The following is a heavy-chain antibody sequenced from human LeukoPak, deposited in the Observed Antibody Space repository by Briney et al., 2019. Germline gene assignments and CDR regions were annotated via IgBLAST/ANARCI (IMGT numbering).Heavy chain of an antibody. CDR3: ARNLVPHEWYFDL. J-gene: IGHJ2*01. CDR1: GGSISSSNW. V-gene: IGHV4-4*02. CDR2: IYHRGST. Sequence: SETLSLTCAVSGGSISSSNWWSWVRPPPGKGLEWIGEIYHRGSTEYNPSLKSRVTISLDTSKNVLSLKLSSVNAADTAVYYCARNLVPHEWYFDLWGRGTLVSVSS.